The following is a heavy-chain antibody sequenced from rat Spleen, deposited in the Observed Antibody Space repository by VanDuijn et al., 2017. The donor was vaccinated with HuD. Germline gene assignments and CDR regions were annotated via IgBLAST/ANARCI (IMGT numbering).Heavy chain of an antibody. CDR2: IWGNGDT. J-gene: IGHJ2*01. D-gene: IGHD1-12*01. V-gene: IGHV2S61*01. CDR3: ARSDYASPYYFDY. Sequence: QVQLKESGPGLVKPSLTLSLTCTVSGFSLSSYGVIWVRQPPEKGLEWMGVIWGNGDTNYNSGLKSRLSISRDTSKSQVFLKMNNLQTEDTAMYFCARSDYASPYYFDYWGQGVMVTVSS. CDR1: GFSLSSYG.